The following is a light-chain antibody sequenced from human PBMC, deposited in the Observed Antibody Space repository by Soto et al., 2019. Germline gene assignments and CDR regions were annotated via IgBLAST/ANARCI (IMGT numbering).Light chain of an antibody. CDR2: GAS. Sequence: EIVLTQSPGTLSLSPGGRATLSCRASQSVRSSYLAWYQKRAGQAPRLLIFGASFRASGIPEMFSGSGSRTVFTITISRLEHEDFAVYYCQHYASPLTFGGGTKVEIK. V-gene: IGKV3-20*01. CDR3: QHYASPLT. CDR1: QSVRSSY. J-gene: IGKJ4*01.